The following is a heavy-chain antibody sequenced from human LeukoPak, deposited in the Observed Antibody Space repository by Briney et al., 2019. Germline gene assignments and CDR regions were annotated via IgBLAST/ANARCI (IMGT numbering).Heavy chain of an antibody. D-gene: IGHD1-26*01. CDR3: AREVGTPQAFDI. CDR1: GFTFSSHL. V-gene: IGHV3-74*01. J-gene: IGHJ3*02. Sequence: GGSLRLSCAASGFTFSSHLMHWVRQAPGKGLVWVSRISSDGTYTNYADSVRGRFTISRDNSKNTLYLQMNSLKAEDTAIYYCAREVGTPQAFDIWGQGTMVTVSS. CDR2: ISSDGTYT.